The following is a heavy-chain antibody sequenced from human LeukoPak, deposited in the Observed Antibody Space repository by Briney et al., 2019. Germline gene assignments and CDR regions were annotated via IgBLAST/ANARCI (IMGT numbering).Heavy chain of an antibody. D-gene: IGHD5-24*01. V-gene: IGHV3-53*01. CDR1: GFTVSSNY. Sequence: GGSLRLSCAASGFTVSSNYRSWVRQAPGKGLEWVSVIYSGGSTYYADSVKGRFTISRDNSKNTLYLQMNSLRAEDTAVYYCARALAGWLQLGAFDIWGQGTMVTVSS. J-gene: IGHJ3*02. CDR2: IYSGGST. CDR3: ARALAGWLQLGAFDI.